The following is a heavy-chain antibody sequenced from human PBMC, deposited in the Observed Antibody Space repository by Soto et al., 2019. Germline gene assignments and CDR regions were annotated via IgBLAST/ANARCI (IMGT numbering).Heavy chain of an antibody. J-gene: IGHJ4*02. Sequence: QVQLQESGPGLVKPSQTLSLTCTVSGGSISSGDYYWSWIRQPPGKGLEWIGYIYYSGSTYYNPYIRSRVTISVDTSKNKSSLKLSFVTAAETAVYCCARDPAAISLYSYGNSGGQGTLVTVSS. CDR3: ARDPAAISLYSYGNS. V-gene: IGHV4-30-4*01. CDR1: GGSISSGDYY. D-gene: IGHD5-18*01. CDR2: IYYSGST.